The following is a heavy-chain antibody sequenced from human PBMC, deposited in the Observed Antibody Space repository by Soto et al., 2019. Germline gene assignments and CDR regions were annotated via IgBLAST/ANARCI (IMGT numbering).Heavy chain of an antibody. CDR3: ARAPYSRGSLSSYFDL. CDR1: GFTFSSYD. D-gene: IGHD6-19*01. V-gene: IGHV3-13*01. CDR2: IGTAGDT. J-gene: IGHJ2*01. Sequence: EVQLVESGGGLVQPGGSLRLSCAASGFTFSSYDMHWVRQATGKGLEWVSAIGTAGDTYYPGSVKGRFTIPRENAKNYLYLQMNSLRAGDTVVYYCARAPYSRGSLSSYFDLWGRGTLVTVSS.